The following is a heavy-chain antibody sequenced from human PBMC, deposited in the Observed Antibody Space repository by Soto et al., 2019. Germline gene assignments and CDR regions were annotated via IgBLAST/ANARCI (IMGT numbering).Heavy chain of an antibody. CDR2: IYYSGST. V-gene: IGHV4-59*01. CDR1: GGSISSYY. J-gene: IGHJ5*02. Sequence: QVQLQESGPGLVKPSETLSLTCTVSGGSISSYYWSWIRQPPGKGLEWIGYIYYSGSTNYNPSLKSRVTISVDTSKNQFSLKLSSVTAADTAVYYCARDERGDGDSWGNWFDPWGQGTLVTVSS. CDR3: ARDERGDGDSWGNWFDP. D-gene: IGHD3-16*01.